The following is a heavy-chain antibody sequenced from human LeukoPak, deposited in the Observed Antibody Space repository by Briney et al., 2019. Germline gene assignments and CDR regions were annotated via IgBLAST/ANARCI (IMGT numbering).Heavy chain of an antibody. CDR1: GGSISSSSYY. CDR3: ARVNQGYYYDSSGYYRTGFDY. CDR2: IYYSGST. Sequence: SETLSLTCTVSGGSISSSSYYWGWIRQPPGKGLEWIGSIYYSGSTYYNPSLKSRVTISVDTSKNQFSLKLSSVTAADTAVYYCARVNQGYYYDSSGYYRTGFDYWGQGTLVTVSS. D-gene: IGHD3-22*01. J-gene: IGHJ4*02. V-gene: IGHV4-39*01.